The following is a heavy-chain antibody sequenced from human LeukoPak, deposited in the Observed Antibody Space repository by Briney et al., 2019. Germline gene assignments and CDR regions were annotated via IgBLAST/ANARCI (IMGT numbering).Heavy chain of an antibody. CDR2: IYYSGST. V-gene: IGHV4-59*08. Sequence: SETLSLTCTVSGGSMSPYHWGWIRQPPGKGLEWTGYIYYSGSTNYNPSLKSRVTISVDTSKNQFSLKLSSATAADTAIYYCARAVSGRFDYWGQGALVTVSS. CDR3: ARAVSGRFDY. D-gene: IGHD6-19*01. CDR1: GGSMSPYH. J-gene: IGHJ4*02.